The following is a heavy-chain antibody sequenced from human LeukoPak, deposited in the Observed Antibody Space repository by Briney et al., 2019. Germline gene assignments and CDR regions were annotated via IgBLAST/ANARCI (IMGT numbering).Heavy chain of an antibody. D-gene: IGHD3-22*01. CDR1: GFTFSDYY. CDR3: AKDPFNKRRDYYDSSGYPS. J-gene: IGHJ5*02. Sequence: GGSLRLSCAASGFTFSDYYMSWIRQAPGKGLEWVSYISSSGSTIYYADSVKGRFTISRDNAKNTLYLQMNSLRAEDTAVYYCAKDPFNKRRDYYDSSGYPSWGQGTLVTVSS. V-gene: IGHV3-11*01. CDR2: ISSSGSTI.